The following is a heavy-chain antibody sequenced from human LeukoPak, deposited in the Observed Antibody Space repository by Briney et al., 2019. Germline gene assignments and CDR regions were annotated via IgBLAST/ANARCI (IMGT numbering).Heavy chain of an antibody. V-gene: IGHV1-46*01. CDR1: GNTFTNYY. J-gene: IGHJ6*03. CDR2: INPSEGTT. Sequence: ASVKVSCKASGNTFTNYYIHWVRQAPGQGLEWMGIINPSEGTTNNAQKFQGRVTLSRDTSTSTVYMELSSLRSEDTAVYYCARAHIPAAVYYYYMDVWGKGTTVTVSS. CDR3: ARAHIPAAVYYYYMDV. D-gene: IGHD2-2*01.